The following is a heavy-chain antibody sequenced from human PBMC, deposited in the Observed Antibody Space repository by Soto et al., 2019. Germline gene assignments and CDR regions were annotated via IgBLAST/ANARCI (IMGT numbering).Heavy chain of an antibody. V-gene: IGHV1-69*06. D-gene: IGHD1-26*01. CDR3: ARMGGSVLDA. J-gene: IGHJ5*02. CDR2: IIPIFGAT. CDR1: GGTFSSYA. Sequence: QVQLCQSGAEVKKPGSSVKVSCQASGGTFSSYAITWVRQAPGQGLDWLGAIIPIFGATNFVHKSQGRVTITADKSTTTAYMELSSLSAEDTAVYYSARMGGSVLDAWCQGTLVTVSS.